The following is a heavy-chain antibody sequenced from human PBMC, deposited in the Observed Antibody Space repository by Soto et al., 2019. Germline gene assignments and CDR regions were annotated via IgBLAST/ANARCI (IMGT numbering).Heavy chain of an antibody. D-gene: IGHD1-1*01. J-gene: IGHJ4*02. CDR1: GGTFTSYS. V-gene: IGHV1-69*04. CDR2: IIPVLGIV. Sequence: QVPLVQSGAEVKKPGSSVKVSCKASGGTFTSYSITWVRQAPGQGLEWMGRIIPVLGIVNYAQKFQGRVTITADKSTTTAYRELSSLRSEDTAVYYCARDGLGTTRRYVDSWGQGTLVTVSS. CDR3: ARDGLGTTRRYVDS.